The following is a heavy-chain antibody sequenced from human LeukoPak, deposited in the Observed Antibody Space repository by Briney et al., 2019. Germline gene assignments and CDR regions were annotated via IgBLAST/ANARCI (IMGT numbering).Heavy chain of an antibody. CDR2: VDHTGST. V-gene: IGHV4-59*12. Sequence: SETLSLTCSVSDDSITMYYWTWIRQPPGKGLEWIGYVDHTGSTNYNPSLKSRVTISVDTSKNQFSLKLSSVTAADTAVYYCARRGVRGVIIRRNWFDPWGQGTLVTVSS. D-gene: IGHD3-10*02. CDR1: DDSITMYY. CDR3: ARRGVRGVIIRRNWFDP. J-gene: IGHJ5*02.